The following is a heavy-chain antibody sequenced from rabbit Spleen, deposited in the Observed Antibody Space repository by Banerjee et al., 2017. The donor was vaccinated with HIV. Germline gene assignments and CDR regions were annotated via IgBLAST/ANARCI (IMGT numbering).Heavy chain of an antibody. V-gene: IGHV1S40*01. Sequence: QSLEESGGGLVKPGASLTLTCTASGVSFSSNHYMCWVRQAPGKGLEWIACIEGGNSAFSYFASWAKGRFTISKPSSTTVTLQMTSLTAADTATYFCARDLDGVIGWNFGWWGQGTLVTVS. CDR2: IEGGNSAFS. D-gene: IGHD1-1*01. J-gene: IGHJ4*01. CDR3: ARDLDGVIGWNFGW. CDR1: GVSFSSNHY.